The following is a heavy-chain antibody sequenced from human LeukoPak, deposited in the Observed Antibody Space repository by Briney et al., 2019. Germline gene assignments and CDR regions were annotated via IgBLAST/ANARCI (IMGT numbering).Heavy chain of an antibody. J-gene: IGHJ4*02. CDR1: GGSISGYY. D-gene: IGHD5-12*01. V-gene: IGHV4-59*01. Sequence: SETLSLTCTVSGGSISGYYWTWIRQPPGKGLEWIGYIYYSGTTYYNPSLKSRVTISVDASKNQFSLSLSSVGVADTAVYYCARAGGYSGYASNWGQGTLVTVSS. CDR3: ARAGGYSGYASN. CDR2: IYYSGTT.